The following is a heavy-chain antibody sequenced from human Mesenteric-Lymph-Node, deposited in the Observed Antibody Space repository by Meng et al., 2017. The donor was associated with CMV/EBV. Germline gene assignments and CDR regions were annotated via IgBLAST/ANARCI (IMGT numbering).Heavy chain of an antibody. V-gene: IGHV4-59*01. CDR2: IYYSGST. CDR3: ARVHSSSWYPLDF. Sequence: LRLSCTVSGGSISSYYWSWIRQPPGKGLEWIGYIYYSGSTNYNPSLKSRLTISVDTSKNQFSLKLSSVTAADTAVYYCARVHSSSWYPLDFWGQGTLVTVSS. D-gene: IGHD6-13*01. J-gene: IGHJ4*02. CDR1: GGSISSYY.